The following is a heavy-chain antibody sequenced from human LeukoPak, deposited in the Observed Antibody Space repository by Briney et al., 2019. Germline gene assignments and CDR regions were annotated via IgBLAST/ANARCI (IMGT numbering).Heavy chain of an antibody. V-gene: IGHV4-39*01. CDR3: ARQRDYYGSELDY. J-gene: IGHJ4*02. Sequence: SETLSLTCTVSGGSISSTNYYWGWIRQPPGKGLEWIGSIYYSGSTYYNPSLKSRVTISVDTSKNQFSLKLSSVTAADTAVYYCARQRDYYGSELDYWGQGTLVTVSS. CDR2: IYYSGST. D-gene: IGHD3-10*01. CDR1: GGSISSTNYY.